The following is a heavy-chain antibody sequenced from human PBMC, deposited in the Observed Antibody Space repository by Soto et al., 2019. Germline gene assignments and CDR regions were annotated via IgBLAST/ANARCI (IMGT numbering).Heavy chain of an antibody. CDR2: ISSSSSYI. Sequence: EVQLVESGGGLVKPGGSLRLSCAASGFTFSSYSMNWVRQAPGKGLEWVSSISSSSSYIYYADSVKGRFTISRNNAKTCLYLQMNSLRAENTAVYSCARDKDEGVEYWYFGLWGRGTPVVVST. CDR3: ARDKDEGVEYWYFGL. CDR1: GFTFSSYS. D-gene: IGHD3-16*01. V-gene: IGHV3-21*01. J-gene: IGHJ2*01.